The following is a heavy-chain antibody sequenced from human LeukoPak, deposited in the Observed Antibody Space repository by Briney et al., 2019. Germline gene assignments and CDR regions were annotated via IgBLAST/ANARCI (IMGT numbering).Heavy chain of an antibody. J-gene: IGHJ4*02. V-gene: IGHV1-8*01. Sequence: WASVKVSCKPSGYTFTSYDITWVRQATGQGLEWMGWMNPNSGNSGYAQKFQGRVTMTRNTSISTAYMELSRLRSEDTAVYYCARGRENYYDPILGFREGDYWGQGTLVTASS. CDR3: ARGRENYYDPILGFREGDY. CDR2: MNPNSGNS. D-gene: IGHD3-22*01. CDR1: GYTFTSYD.